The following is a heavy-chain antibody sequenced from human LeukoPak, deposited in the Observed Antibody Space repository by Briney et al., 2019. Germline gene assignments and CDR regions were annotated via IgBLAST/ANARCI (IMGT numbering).Heavy chain of an antibody. Sequence: TGGSLRLSCAATGFTFSSYWMTWVRQAPGKGLEWVANIKEDGSEKYYVDSVKGRITISRDNAKNSLYLQMNSLRAEDTAVYYCARAGYSSGWNRGKYYYYGMDVWGQGTTVTVSS. CDR3: ARAGYSSGWNRGKYYYYGMDV. CDR1: GFTFSSYW. J-gene: IGHJ6*02. CDR2: IKEDGSEK. V-gene: IGHV3-7*03. D-gene: IGHD6-19*01.